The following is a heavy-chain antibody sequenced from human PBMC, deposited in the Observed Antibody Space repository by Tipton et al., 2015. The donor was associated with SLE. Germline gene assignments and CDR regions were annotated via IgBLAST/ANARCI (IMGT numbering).Heavy chain of an antibody. CDR2: IYHGESA. V-gene: IGHV4-34*01. J-gene: IGHJ3*02. CDR3: TRRRNASDI. Sequence: TLSLTCAVYGGSFSGYYWTWIRQPPGKGLEWIGEIYHGESANYSPSLKSRVTISIDKSKNLFSLKMRSVTAADTAVYYCTRRRNASDIWGRGTMVTVSS. CDR1: GGSFSGYY.